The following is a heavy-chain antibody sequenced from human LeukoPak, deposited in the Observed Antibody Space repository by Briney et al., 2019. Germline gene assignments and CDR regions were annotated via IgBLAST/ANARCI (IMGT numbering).Heavy chain of an antibody. CDR1: GFTFSSYS. D-gene: IGHD3-22*01. Sequence: GGSLRLSCAASGFTFSSYSMNWVRQAPGKGLEWVSSISSSSYIYYADSVKGRFTISRDNAKNSLYLQMNSLRAEDTAVYYCARESYYDSSGYALFDYWGQGTLVTVSS. CDR3: ARESYYDSSGYALFDY. CDR2: ISSSSYI. J-gene: IGHJ4*02. V-gene: IGHV3-21*01.